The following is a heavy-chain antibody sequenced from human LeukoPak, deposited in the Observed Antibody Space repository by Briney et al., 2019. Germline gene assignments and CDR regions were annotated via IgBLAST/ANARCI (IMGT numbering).Heavy chain of an antibody. CDR1: DDSISPYY. J-gene: IGHJ4*02. V-gene: IGHV4-59*01. Sequence: PSETLSLTCTVSDDSISPYYWSWIRQSPGKGLEWIGYIHYSGSTNHNPSLKNRIIMSVDTSKNQFSLKLTSVTAADTAIYYCARVLDSGVSDYWGQGTLVTVSS. D-gene: IGHD3-10*01. CDR3: ARVLDSGVSDY. CDR2: IHYSGST.